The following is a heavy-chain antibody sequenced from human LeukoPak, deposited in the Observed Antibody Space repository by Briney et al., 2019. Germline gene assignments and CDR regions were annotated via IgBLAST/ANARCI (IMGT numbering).Heavy chain of an antibody. CDR3: AKEDSIVPIGS. CDR1: GFTFSTYA. CDR2: ISGSGDST. J-gene: IGHJ4*02. V-gene: IGHV3-23*01. D-gene: IGHD2-2*01. Sequence: GGSLRLSCAASGFTFSTYAMNWVRQAPGKGLEWVSAISGSGDSTYYADSVNGRFTISRDNSKNTLYLQMNSLRAEDTAVYYCAKEDSIVPIGSRGQGTLVTVSS.